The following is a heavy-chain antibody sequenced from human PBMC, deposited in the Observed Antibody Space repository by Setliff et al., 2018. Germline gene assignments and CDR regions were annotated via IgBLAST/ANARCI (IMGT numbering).Heavy chain of an antibody. CDR2: ISAYNGNT. D-gene: IGHD3-3*01. CDR1: GYAFTSYG. Sequence: ASVKVSCKASGYAFTSYGISWVRQAPGQGLEWMGWISAYNGNTNYAQKLQGRVTMTTDTSTSTAYMELRSLRSDDTAVYYCASDGQGNYNFWSGSYYYYGMDVWGQGTTVTVS. J-gene: IGHJ6*02. CDR3: ASDGQGNYNFWSGSYYYYGMDV. V-gene: IGHV1-18*01.